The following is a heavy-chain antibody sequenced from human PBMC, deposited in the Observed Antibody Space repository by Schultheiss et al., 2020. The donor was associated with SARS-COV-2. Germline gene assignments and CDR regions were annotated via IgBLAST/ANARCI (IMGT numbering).Heavy chain of an antibody. Sequence: GSLRLSCTVSGGSISSYYWSWIRQPPGKGLEWIGYIYYSGSTNYNPSLKSRVTISVDTSKNQFSLKLSSVTAADTAVYYCARVIAVAGGGAFDIWGQGTMVTVSS. V-gene: IGHV4-59*01. CDR3: ARVIAVAGGGAFDI. CDR2: IYYSGST. J-gene: IGHJ3*02. D-gene: IGHD6-19*01. CDR1: GGSISSYY.